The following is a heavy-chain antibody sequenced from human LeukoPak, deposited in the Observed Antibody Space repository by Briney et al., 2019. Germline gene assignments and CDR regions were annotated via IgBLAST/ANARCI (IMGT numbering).Heavy chain of an antibody. CDR3: ALHGGSI. J-gene: IGHJ3*02. CDR1: EFTFNNYA. Sequence: GGSLRLSCAASEFTFNNYAMSWVRQAPGKGLEWVSTISGSGVSTYYADSVKGRFTISRDNSKNTLYLQMNSLRAEDTAVYYCALHGGSIWGQGTMVTVS. CDR2: ISGSGVST. V-gene: IGHV3-23*01. D-gene: IGHD6-25*01.